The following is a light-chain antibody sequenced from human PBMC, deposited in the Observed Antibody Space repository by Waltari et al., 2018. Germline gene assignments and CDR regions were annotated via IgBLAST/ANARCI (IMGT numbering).Light chain of an antibody. V-gene: IGKV4-1*01. CDR3: HQYFGTPFT. Sequence: DIVMTQSPDSLAVSLGERATINCKSSPSVLSSSNNKNYLAWYQQKPGQPPKLLIYWASTRESGVPDRFSGSGSGTDFTLAISSLQAEDVAVYYCHQYFGTPFTFGPGTKVEI. CDR2: WAS. J-gene: IGKJ3*01. CDR1: PSVLSSSNNKNY.